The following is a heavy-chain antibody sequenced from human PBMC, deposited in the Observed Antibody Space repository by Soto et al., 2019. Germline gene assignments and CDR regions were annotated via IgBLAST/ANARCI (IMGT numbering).Heavy chain of an antibody. CDR1: GGSISSGGYY. V-gene: IGHV4-31*03. CDR3: ARGSYDFWNLLP. J-gene: IGHJ5*02. D-gene: IGHD3-3*01. CDR2: IYYSGST. Sequence: SETLSLTCTVSGGSISSGGYYWSWIRQHPGKGLEWIGYIYYSGSTYYNPSLKSRVTISVDTSKNQFSLKLSSVTAADTAVYYCARGSYDFWNLLPWGQGTLVTVSS.